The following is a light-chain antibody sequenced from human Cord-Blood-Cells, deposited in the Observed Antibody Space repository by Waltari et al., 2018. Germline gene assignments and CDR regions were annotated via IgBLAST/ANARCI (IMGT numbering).Light chain of an antibody. CDR2: SNN. J-gene: IGLJ3*02. CDR1: SSNIGSNT. Sequence: QSVLPQPPSASGTPGQRVTISCSGSSSNIGSNTVNWYQQLPGTAPKLLIYSNNQRPSGVPDRFSGSKSCTSASLAISGLQSEDEADYYCAAWDDSLNGRVFGGGTKLTVL. V-gene: IGLV1-44*01. CDR3: AAWDDSLNGRV.